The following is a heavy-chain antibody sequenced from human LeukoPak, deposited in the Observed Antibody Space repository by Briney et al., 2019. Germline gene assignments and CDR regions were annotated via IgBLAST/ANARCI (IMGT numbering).Heavy chain of an antibody. CDR1: GGSIDRYY. Sequence: SETLSLTCAVSGGSIDRYYWTWIRQPPGKGLEWIGEINHSGSTNYNPSLKSRVTISLDTSKNQFSLKLSSVTAADTAMYYCAESKAARREFDYWGQGTLVTVSS. CDR2: INHSGST. V-gene: IGHV4-34*01. J-gene: IGHJ4*02. D-gene: IGHD6-6*01. CDR3: AESKAARREFDY.